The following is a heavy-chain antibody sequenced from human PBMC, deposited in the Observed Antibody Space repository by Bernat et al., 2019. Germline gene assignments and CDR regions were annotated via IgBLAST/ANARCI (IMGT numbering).Heavy chain of an antibody. J-gene: IGHJ6*02. V-gene: IGHV5-51*01. D-gene: IGHD1-7*01. CDR2: IYPGDSYT. Sequence: EVQLVQSGGEVKKPGESLKISCQGSGYTFTTYWIGWVRQMPGKGLEWMGIIYPGDSYTRYSPSFQGQVTISADKSISTAYLQWSSLKASEPAMYYCERRGGITGTKYGMDVWGQGTTVTVSS. CDR1: GYTFTTYW. CDR3: ERRGGITGTKYGMDV.